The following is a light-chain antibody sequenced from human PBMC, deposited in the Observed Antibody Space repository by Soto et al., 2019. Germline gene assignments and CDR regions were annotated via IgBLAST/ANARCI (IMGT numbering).Light chain of an antibody. J-gene: IGKJ4*01. CDR2: GAS. V-gene: IGKV3-20*01. CDR1: QSVSSSY. CDR3: QQYNNWPLT. Sequence: EIVLTHSPGTLSLSPWERATLSCSASQSVSSSYLAWYQQKPGQAPRLLIYGASSRATGIPDRFSGSGSGTDFTLTISSLQSEDSAVYYCQQYNNWPLTFGQGTKV.